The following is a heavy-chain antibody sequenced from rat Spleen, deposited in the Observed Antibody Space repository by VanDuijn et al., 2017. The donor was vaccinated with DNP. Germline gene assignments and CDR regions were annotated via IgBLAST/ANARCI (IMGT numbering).Heavy chain of an antibody. Sequence: EVQLQESGSGLVKPSQSLSLTCSVTGYSITSSYRWNWIRKFPGNKLEYIGHISYSGSTNYNPSLKSRLSITRDTSKNHFLLHLNSVTTEDTATYYCARWTRYFDYWGQGIMVTVSS. D-gene: IGHD1-7*01. CDR1: GYSITSSY. J-gene: IGHJ2*01. V-gene: IGHV3-1*01. CDR2: ISYSGST. CDR3: ARWTRYFDY.